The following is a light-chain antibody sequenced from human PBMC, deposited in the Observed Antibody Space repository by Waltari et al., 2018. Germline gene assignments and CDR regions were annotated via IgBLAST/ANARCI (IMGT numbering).Light chain of an antibody. J-gene: IGKJ3*01. CDR3: QQFDSLPFT. Sequence: DIQMTQSPSSLSASLGDIVTISCQASRDITDYLNWYHQKPGKAPSLLIYDTSNLESGVPSRFSGTGSGTHFTLILSSLQPEDIGTYYCQQFDSLPFTFGPGTKVD. V-gene: IGKV1-33*01. CDR2: DTS. CDR1: RDITDY.